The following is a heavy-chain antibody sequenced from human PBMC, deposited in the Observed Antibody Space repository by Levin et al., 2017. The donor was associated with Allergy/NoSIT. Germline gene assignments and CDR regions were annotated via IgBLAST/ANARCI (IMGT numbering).Heavy chain of an antibody. CDR1: GFTFSSYA. V-gene: IGHV3-23*01. D-gene: IGHD6-19*01. Sequence: GGSLRLSCAASGFTFSSYAMSWVRQAPGKGLEWLSARSGSGSSTNYADSVKGRFSISRDNSKNTLYLQMNSLRAEETAVYYCAKDRRRNGVAVAGEFDYGGQGTRVTV. J-gene: IGHJ4*02. CDR2: RSGSGSST. CDR3: AKDRRRNGVAVAGEFDY.